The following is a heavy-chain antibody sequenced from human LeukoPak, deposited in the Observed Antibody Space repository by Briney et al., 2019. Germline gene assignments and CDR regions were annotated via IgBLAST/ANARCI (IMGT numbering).Heavy chain of an antibody. CDR2: ISGSGGST. J-gene: IGHJ4*02. D-gene: IGHD3-22*01. Sequence: SCKASGYTFTSYAMHWVRQAPGKGLEWVSAISGSGGSTYYADSVKGRFTISRDNSKNTLYLQMNSLRAEDTAVYYCAKDHRGYYYDSSGYPDYWGQGTLVTVSS. CDR3: AKDHRGYYYDSSGYPDY. CDR1: GYTFTSYA. V-gene: IGHV3-23*01.